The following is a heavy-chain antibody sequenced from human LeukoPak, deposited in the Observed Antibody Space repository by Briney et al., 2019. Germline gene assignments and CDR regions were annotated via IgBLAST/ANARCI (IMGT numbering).Heavy chain of an antibody. J-gene: IGHJ6*02. D-gene: IGHD2-2*02. Sequence: PGRSLRLSCAASGFTFSSYGMHWVRQAPGKGLEWVAVISYDGSNQYYVDSVKGRFTNSRDNSKTTLYLQMNSLRAEDTAVYYCAKAGDIVVVPAARPKDERRYYYYGRDVWGQGTTVTVSS. CDR2: ISYDGSNQ. V-gene: IGHV3-30*18. CDR3: AKAGDIVVVPAARPKDERRYYYYGRDV. CDR1: GFTFSSYG.